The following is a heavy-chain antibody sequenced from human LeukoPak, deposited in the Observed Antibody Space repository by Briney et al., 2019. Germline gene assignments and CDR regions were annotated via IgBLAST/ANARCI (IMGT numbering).Heavy chain of an antibody. V-gene: IGHV3-30*02. J-gene: IGHJ4*02. CDR2: IRYDGRNK. Sequence: GGSLRLSCAASGFTFSSYGMHWVRQAPGKGLERVAFIRYDGRNKCYADCEKGRFTISRDNSKNTLYLQMNSLRAEDTAVYYCAKVLDSLNSSWRYYFDYWGQGTLVTVSS. D-gene: IGHD6-13*01. CDR1: GFTFSSYG. CDR3: AKVLDSLNSSWRYYFDY.